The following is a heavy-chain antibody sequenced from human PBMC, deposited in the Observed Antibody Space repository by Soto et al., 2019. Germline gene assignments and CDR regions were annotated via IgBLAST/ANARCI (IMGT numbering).Heavy chain of an antibody. Sequence: EVQLVESGGGLVQPRGSLRLSCAASGFSFSNYWIHWVRQAPGKGLVWVSRIKTDGSSTDYAASVKGRFTISRDNAKNTLYLQMNSLTAEDTAVYYCAKREGNTYGLFHWGQGTLVTVSS. CDR1: GFSFSNYW. V-gene: IGHV3-74*01. CDR3: AKREGNTYGLFH. D-gene: IGHD5-18*01. J-gene: IGHJ4*02. CDR2: IKTDGSST.